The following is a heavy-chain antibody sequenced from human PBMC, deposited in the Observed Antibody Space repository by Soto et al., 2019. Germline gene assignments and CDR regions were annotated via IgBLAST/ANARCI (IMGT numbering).Heavy chain of an antibody. CDR3: TTDSYSTMIVVRFDY. J-gene: IGHJ4*01. V-gene: IGHV3-74*01. CDR2: ISVDGGDT. CDR1: GLTLSDYW. D-gene: IGHD3-22*01. Sequence: PGGSLRLSCAASGLTLSDYWMHWVRQVPGKGLLWVSRISVDGGDTTYADSVKGRFTISRDNAKNTLYLQMDTLRAEDTGIYYCTTDSYSTMIVVRFDYWGHGTLVTVSS.